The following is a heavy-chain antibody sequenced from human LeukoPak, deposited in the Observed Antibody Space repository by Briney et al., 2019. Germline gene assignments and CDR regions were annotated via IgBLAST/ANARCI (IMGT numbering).Heavy chain of an antibody. V-gene: IGHV3-23*01. Sequence: GGSLRLSCAASGLTFSSYAMNWVRQAPGKGLEWVSAISGNGGSTYYADSVKGRFTISRDNSKNTLCLQMNSLRAEDTAVYYCAKERSITMIRGAPTGDAFDIWGQGTMVTVSS. CDR1: GLTFSSYA. J-gene: IGHJ3*02. CDR3: AKERSITMIRGAPTGDAFDI. D-gene: IGHD3-10*01. CDR2: ISGNGGST.